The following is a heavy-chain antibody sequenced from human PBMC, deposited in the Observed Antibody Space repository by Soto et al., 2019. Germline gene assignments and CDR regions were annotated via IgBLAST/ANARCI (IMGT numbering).Heavy chain of an antibody. CDR1: GYTFTSYG. CDR2: ISVYTGNT. Sequence: QVHLVQSGGEVTKPGASVKVSCTSSGYTFTSYGVSWVRQAPGQGLEWLGWISVYTGNTKQAQKFQDRVTLTTEASTGTASLELRSLRSDDTAVYYCAAGGSWARLDNWGQGTLVTVSS. V-gene: IGHV1-18*04. D-gene: IGHD6-13*01. J-gene: IGHJ4*02. CDR3: AAGGSWARLDN.